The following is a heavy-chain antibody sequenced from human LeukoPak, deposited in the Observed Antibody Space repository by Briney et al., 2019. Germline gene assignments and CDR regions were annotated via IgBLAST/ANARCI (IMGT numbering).Heavy chain of an antibody. V-gene: IGHV1-18*01. Sequence: ASVKVSCKASGYTFTSYGISWVRQAPGQGLEWMGWISAYNGNTNYAQKLQGRVTMTTDTSTSTAYMELRSLRSDDTAVYYCARDRSYSSGWYPTDYYMDVWGNGTTVTISS. CDR3: ARDRSYSSGWYPTDYYMDV. CDR2: ISAYNGNT. J-gene: IGHJ6*03. CDR1: GYTFTSYG. D-gene: IGHD6-19*01.